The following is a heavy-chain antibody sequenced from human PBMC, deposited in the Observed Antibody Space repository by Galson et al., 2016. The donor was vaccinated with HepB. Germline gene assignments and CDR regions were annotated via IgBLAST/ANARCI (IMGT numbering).Heavy chain of an antibody. V-gene: IGHV3-64D*09. CDR2: ISYNGGTT. CDR3: VKEHVSEWEVGYFDY. J-gene: IGHJ4*02. Sequence: SLRLSCAASGFTFSSYAMHWVRQAPGKGLEYVSVISYNGGTTYYADSVMGRFTISRDNSKNTLFLQMSGLRPEDTAAYYCVKEHVSEWEVGYFDYWGQGTLVTVSS. CDR1: GFTFSSYA. D-gene: IGHD3-3*01.